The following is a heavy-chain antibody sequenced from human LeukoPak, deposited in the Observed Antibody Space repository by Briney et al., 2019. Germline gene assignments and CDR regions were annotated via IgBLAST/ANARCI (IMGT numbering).Heavy chain of an antibody. D-gene: IGHD6-19*01. V-gene: IGHV3-33*01. J-gene: IGHJ4*02. CDR1: GFTFISYG. Sequence: GGSLRLSCAASGFTFISYGMHWVRQAPGKGLEWVAVIWYDGRNKYYADSVKGRFTISRDNSKNTLYLQMNSLRAEDTAVYYCATHPGYSSGWYSAYWGQGTLVTVSS. CDR3: ATHPGYSSGWYSAY. CDR2: IWYDGRNK.